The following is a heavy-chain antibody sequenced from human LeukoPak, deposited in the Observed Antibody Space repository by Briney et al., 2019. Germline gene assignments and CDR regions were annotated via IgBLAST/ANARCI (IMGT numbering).Heavy chain of an antibody. Sequence: PSETLSLTCTVSGGSMSSGNYYWSWIRHRAGKGLEWIGRIDNSGSINYNPSLRSRVTISLDTSKNQFSLNLTSVTAADTAVYYCARGDWFDPWGQGTLVAVSS. J-gene: IGHJ5*02. CDR1: GGSMSSGNYY. V-gene: IGHV4-61*02. CDR3: ARGDWFDP. CDR2: IDNSGSI.